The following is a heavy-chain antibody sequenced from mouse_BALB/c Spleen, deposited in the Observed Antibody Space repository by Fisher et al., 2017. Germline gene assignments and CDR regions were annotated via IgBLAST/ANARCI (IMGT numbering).Heavy chain of an antibody. Sequence: KFKGKATLTVDKSSSTAYMQLSSLTSEDTAVYYCTGDYDGDYYAMDYWGQGTSVTVSS. D-gene: IGHD2-4*01. V-gene: IGHV1-64*01. J-gene: IGHJ4*01. CDR3: TGDYDGDYYAMDY.